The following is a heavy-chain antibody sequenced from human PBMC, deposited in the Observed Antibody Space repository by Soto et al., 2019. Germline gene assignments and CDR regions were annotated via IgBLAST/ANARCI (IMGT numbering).Heavy chain of an antibody. Sequence: GVSVKVSCKASGYAFTVYYIHCVQQAPLQWLDWMGCINPNSGDTNYAQKFQGRVTMTNDTSFSTAYMELSSLRSDDTAVYYCATRYSYVHFWGQGTLVTVSS. CDR2: INPNSGDT. CDR1: GYAFTVYY. V-gene: IGHV1-2*02. CDR3: ATRYSYVHF. D-gene: IGHD5-18*01. J-gene: IGHJ4*02.